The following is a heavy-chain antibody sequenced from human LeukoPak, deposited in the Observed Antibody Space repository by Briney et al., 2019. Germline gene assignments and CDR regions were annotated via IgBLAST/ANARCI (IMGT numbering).Heavy chain of an antibody. V-gene: IGHV1-2*02. CDR2: INPNSGDT. Sequence: ASVKVSCKASGYTFTDYYMHWVRQAPGQGPESIGWINPNSGDTNYAQKLQGRDTLTRDTSISTAYMNLSRLTSEDTAVYCCARDEAFDVWGQGTMVTVSS. CDR3: ARDEAFDV. CDR1: GYTFTDYY. J-gene: IGHJ3*01.